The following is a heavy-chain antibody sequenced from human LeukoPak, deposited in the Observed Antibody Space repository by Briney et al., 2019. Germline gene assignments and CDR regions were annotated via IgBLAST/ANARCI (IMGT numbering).Heavy chain of an antibody. J-gene: IGHJ6*04. V-gene: IGHV3-21*01. CDR2: ISSSSSYI. CDR1: GFTFSSYS. D-gene: IGHD3-9*01. Sequence: GGSLRLSCAASGFTFSSYSMNWVRQAPGKGLEWVSSISSSSSYIYYADSVKGRFTISRDNAKNSLYLQMNSLRAEDTAVYYCARYDILTGPGMDVWGKGTTVTVSS. CDR3: ARYDILTGPGMDV.